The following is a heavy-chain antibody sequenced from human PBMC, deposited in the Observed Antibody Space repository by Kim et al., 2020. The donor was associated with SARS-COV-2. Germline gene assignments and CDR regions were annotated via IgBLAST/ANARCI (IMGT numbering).Heavy chain of an antibody. V-gene: IGHV4-31*02. Sequence: NPSPKSRVTISVDTSKTQFSLELSSVTAADTAVYYCAREKGYDSSGPLDYWGQGTLVTVSS. D-gene: IGHD3-22*01. J-gene: IGHJ4*02. CDR3: AREKGYDSSGPLDY.